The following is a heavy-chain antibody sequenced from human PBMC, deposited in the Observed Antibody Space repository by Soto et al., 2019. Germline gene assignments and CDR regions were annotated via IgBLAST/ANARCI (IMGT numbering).Heavy chain of an antibody. CDR2: LNKSGTST. Sequence: GGSLRLSCVASGFTFSGYDMTWVRQAPGKGLEWISTLNKSGTSTYYAASVKGRFTISRDNSKNTLYLQMDSLRAEDTAIYYCAKAYSGINSPFQYWGQGTLVTVSS. J-gene: IGHJ4*02. CDR1: GFTFSGYD. CDR3: AKAYSGINSPFQY. V-gene: IGHV3-23*05. D-gene: IGHD3-10*01.